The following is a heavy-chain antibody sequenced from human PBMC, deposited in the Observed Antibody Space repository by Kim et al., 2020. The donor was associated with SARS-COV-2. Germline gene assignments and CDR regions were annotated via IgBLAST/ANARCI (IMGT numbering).Heavy chain of an antibody. CDR1: GFTFSSYA. V-gene: IGHV3-30*04. J-gene: IGHJ6*02. CDR3: ARLDYYGSGSYYMGYHYYGMDV. CDR2: ISYDGSNK. Sequence: GGSLRLSCAASGFTFSSYAMHWVRQAPGKGLEWVAVISYDGSNKYYADSVKGRFTISRDNSKNTLYLQMNSLRAEDTAVYYCARLDYYGSGSYYMGYHYYGMDVWGQGTTVTVSS. D-gene: IGHD3-10*01.